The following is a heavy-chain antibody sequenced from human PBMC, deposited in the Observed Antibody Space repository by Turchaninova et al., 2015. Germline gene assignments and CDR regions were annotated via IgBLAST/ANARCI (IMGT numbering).Heavy chain of an antibody. D-gene: IGHD2-15*01. V-gene: IGHV1-69*01. CDR2: IIPIFGTA. Sequence: QVQLVQSGAEVKKPGSSVKVSCKASGGTFSSYAISWVRQAPGQGLEWMGGIIPIFGTANYAQKFKGRVTITADESTSTAYMELVSLRAEDTAVYYCARTLGGGSFPDAFDIWGQGTMVTVSS. CDR1: GGTFSSYA. CDR3: ARTLGGGSFPDAFDI. J-gene: IGHJ3*02.